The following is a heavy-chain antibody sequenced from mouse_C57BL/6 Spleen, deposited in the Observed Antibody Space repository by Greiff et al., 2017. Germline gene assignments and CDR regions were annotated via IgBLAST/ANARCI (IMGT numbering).Heavy chain of an antibody. V-gene: IGHV1-72*01. D-gene: IGHD3-2*02. Sequence: VQLQQSGAELVKPGASVKLSCKASGYTFTSYWMHWVKQRPGRGLEWIGRIDPNSGGTKYNEKFKSKATLTVDKPSSTAYMQLSCLTSEDSAVYYCARLTDSSGYDYAMDYWGQGTSVTVSS. CDR3: ARLTDSSGYDYAMDY. CDR1: GYTFTSYW. J-gene: IGHJ4*01. CDR2: IDPNSGGT.